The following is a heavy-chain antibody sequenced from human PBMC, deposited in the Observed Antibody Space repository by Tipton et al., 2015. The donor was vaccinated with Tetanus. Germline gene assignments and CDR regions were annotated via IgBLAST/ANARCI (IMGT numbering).Heavy chain of an antibody. CDR2: ISWNSVEI. CDR1: GFKFDDHA. CDR3: ARGGHFSPFTY. D-gene: IGHD3-10*01. Sequence: SLRLSCAASGFKFDDHAMHWVRQVPGKGLEWVSGISWNSVEIGYEDSVKGRFTISRDNAKNTVSLQMNSLSAEDTAMYYCARGGHFSPFTYWCQGVLVTVSS. J-gene: IGHJ4*02. V-gene: IGHV3-9*01.